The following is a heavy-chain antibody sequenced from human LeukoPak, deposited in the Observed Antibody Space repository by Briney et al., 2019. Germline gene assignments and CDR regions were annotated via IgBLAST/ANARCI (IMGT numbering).Heavy chain of an antibody. CDR2: IYYSGST. CDR1: GGSISSSSYY. V-gene: IGHV4-39*01. CDR3: ARHRLMAAEQGNFDY. Sequence: SETLSLTCTVSGGSISSSSYYWGWIRQPPGKGLEWIGSIYYSGSTYYNPSLKSRVTISVDTSKNQFSLKLSSVTAADTAVYYCARHRLMAAEQGNFDYWGQGTLVTVSS. J-gene: IGHJ4*02. D-gene: IGHD6-13*01.